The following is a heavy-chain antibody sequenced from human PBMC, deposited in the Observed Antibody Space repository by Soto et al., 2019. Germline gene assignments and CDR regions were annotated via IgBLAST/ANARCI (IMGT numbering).Heavy chain of an antibody. V-gene: IGHV5-51*01. CDR3: ARDMVRGLYPEYFQH. Sequence: GESLKISCKGSGYSFTSYWIGWVRQMPGKGLEWMGIIYPGDSDTRYSPSFQGQVTISADNSKNTLYLQMNSLRAEDTAVYYCARDMVRGLYPEYFQHWGQGTLVTVSS. CDR1: GYSFTSYW. D-gene: IGHD3-10*01. J-gene: IGHJ1*01. CDR2: IYPGDSDT.